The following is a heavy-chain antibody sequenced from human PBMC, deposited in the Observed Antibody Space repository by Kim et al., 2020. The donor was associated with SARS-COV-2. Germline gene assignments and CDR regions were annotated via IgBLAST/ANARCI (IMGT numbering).Heavy chain of an antibody. Sequence: SVKVSCKASGGTFSNYAINWVRQAPGQGLEWIGGIIPVFGTTNYAQKFQGRVTITADESTSTGYMELNSLRSEDTAVFYCAVHSENSGWPDYWATWDYWGQGTLVTISS. V-gene: IGHV1-69*13. CDR1: GGTFSNYA. CDR2: IIPVFGTT. J-gene: IGHJ4*02. D-gene: IGHD6-19*01. CDR3: AVHSENSGWPDYWATWDY.